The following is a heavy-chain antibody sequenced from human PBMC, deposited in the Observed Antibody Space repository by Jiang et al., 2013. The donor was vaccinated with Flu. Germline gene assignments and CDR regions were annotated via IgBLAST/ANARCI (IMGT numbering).Heavy chain of an antibody. Sequence: SYWISWVRQMPGKGLEWMGRIDPSDSYTNYSPSFQGHVTISADKSISTAYLQWSSLKASDTAMYYCARGDLRIVGATFRYYYMDVWGKGTTVTVSS. CDR1: SYW. J-gene: IGHJ6*03. CDR3: ARGDLRIVGATFRYYYMDV. V-gene: IGHV5-10-1*01. CDR2: IDPSDSYT. D-gene: IGHD1-26*01.